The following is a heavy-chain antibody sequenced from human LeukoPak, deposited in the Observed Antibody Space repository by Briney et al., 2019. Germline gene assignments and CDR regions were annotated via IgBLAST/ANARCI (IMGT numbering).Heavy chain of an antibody. D-gene: IGHD2-15*01. Sequence: ASVKVSCKASGYTFTCYYMHWVRQAPGQGLEWMGWINPNSGGTNYAQKFQGRVTMTRDTSISTAYMELSRLRSDDTAVYYCARATAYCSGGSCYSGDYFDYWGQGTLVTVSS. CDR2: INPNSGGT. CDR1: GYTFTCYY. V-gene: IGHV1-2*02. J-gene: IGHJ4*02. CDR3: ARATAYCSGGSCYSGDYFDY.